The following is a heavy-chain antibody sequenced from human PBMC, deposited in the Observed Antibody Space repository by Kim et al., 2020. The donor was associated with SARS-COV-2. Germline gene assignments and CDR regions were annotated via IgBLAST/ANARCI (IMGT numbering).Heavy chain of an antibody. CDR3: ARDGGIGFYGVDV. J-gene: IGHJ6*02. Sequence: YADYVKGRFTISRANSRNTLYLQMNSLRAEDTAVYYCARDGGIGFYGVDVWGQGTTVTVSS. V-gene: IGHV3-33*01. D-gene: IGHD3-16*01.